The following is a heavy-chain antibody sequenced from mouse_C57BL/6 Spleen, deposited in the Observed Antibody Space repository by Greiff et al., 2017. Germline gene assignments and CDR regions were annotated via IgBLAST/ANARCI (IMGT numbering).Heavy chain of an antibody. D-gene: IGHD3-3*01. V-gene: IGHV14-1*01. J-gene: IGHJ1*03. CDR3: TTRVGQSHWYFDV. CDR1: GFNIKDYY. Sequence: VQLQQSGAELVRPGASVKLSCTASGFNIKDYYMHWVKQRPEQGLEWIGRSDPEDGDTEYAPKFQGKATMPADTSSNTAYLQLSSLTSEDTAVYYCTTRVGQSHWYFDVWGTGTTVTVSS. CDR2: SDPEDGDT.